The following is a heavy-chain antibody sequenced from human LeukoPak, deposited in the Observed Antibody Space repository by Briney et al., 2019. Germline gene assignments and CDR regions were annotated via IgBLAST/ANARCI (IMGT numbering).Heavy chain of an antibody. Sequence: PGGSLRLSCVVSGFTFSSYWMSWVRQAPGKGLEWVANIKPDGSDEYYVDSVKGRFTISRDNAKNSQHLQMNSLRAEDTAVYYCARTSYDSSGYYLGDYWGQGTLVTVSS. CDR1: GFTFSSYW. CDR3: ARTSYDSSGYYLGDY. J-gene: IGHJ4*02. V-gene: IGHV3-7*01. CDR2: IKPDGSDE. D-gene: IGHD3-22*01.